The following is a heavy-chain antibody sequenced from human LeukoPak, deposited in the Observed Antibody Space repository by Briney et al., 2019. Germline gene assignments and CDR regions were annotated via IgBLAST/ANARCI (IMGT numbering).Heavy chain of an antibody. CDR2: INDSGTI. D-gene: IGHD1-7*01. CDR1: GGSMNSYY. CDR3: ARRWNYGRNYYIDV. V-gene: IGHV4-34*01. J-gene: IGHJ6*03. Sequence: SETLSLTCTVSGGSMNSYYWSWIRQPPGKGLEWIGEINDSGTINYNPSLMSRVTISLDRSKNQFSLKLSSVSATDTAVYYCARRWNYGRNYYIDVWGRGATVSVSS.